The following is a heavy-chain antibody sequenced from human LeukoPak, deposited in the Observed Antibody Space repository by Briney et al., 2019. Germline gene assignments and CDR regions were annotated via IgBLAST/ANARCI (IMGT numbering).Heavy chain of an antibody. Sequence: GGSLRLSCAASGFTFSTFGMHWVRQAPGKGLEWVAVIWYDGSDKYYTDSVKGRFTISRDNSKNTLSPQMNSLRAEDTAVYYCARERSSGWYYFDYWGQGTLVTVSS. CDR3: ARERSSGWYYFDY. D-gene: IGHD6-19*01. V-gene: IGHV3-33*01. J-gene: IGHJ4*02. CDR2: IWYDGSDK. CDR1: GFTFSTFG.